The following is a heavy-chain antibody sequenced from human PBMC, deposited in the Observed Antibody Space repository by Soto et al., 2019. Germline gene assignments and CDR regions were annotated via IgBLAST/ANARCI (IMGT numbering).Heavy chain of an antibody. V-gene: IGHV3-33*01. Sequence: GGSLRLSCAASGFTFSSYGMHWVRQAPGKGLEWVAVIWYDGSNKYYADSVKGRFTISRDNSKNTLYLQMNSLRAEETAVYYCARDFGPYDYIWGSYREPEPPDYWGQGTLVTVSS. J-gene: IGHJ4*02. CDR1: GFTFSSYG. CDR3: ARDFGPYDYIWGSYREPEPPDY. D-gene: IGHD3-16*02. CDR2: IWYDGSNK.